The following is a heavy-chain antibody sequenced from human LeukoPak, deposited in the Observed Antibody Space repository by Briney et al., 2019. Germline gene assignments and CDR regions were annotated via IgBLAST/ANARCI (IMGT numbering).Heavy chain of an antibody. Sequence: GGSLRLSCAASGFTVSSNYMSWVRQAPGKGLEWVSVIYSGGSTYYADCVEGRFTISRDNSKNTLSLQINSLRAEDTAVYYCARGGYSGGWYGLEAFDIWGQGTMVTVSS. CDR2: IYSGGST. CDR1: GFTVSSNY. V-gene: IGHV3-53*01. CDR3: ARGGYSGGWYGLEAFDI. D-gene: IGHD6-19*01. J-gene: IGHJ3*02.